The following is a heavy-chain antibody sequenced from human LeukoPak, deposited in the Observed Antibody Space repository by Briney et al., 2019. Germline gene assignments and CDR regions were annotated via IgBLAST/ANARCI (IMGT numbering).Heavy chain of an antibody. CDR1: GYTFTSYY. J-gene: IGHJ4*02. Sequence: ASVKVSCKASGYTFTSYYMHWVRQAPGQGLEWMGIINPSGGSTSYAQKFQGRVTMTRDTSTSTVYMELSSLRSEDTAVYYCARDRRITAMVVPFDYWGQGTLVTVSS. D-gene: IGHD5-18*01. CDR3: ARDRRITAMVVPFDY. CDR2: INPSGGST. V-gene: IGHV1-46*01.